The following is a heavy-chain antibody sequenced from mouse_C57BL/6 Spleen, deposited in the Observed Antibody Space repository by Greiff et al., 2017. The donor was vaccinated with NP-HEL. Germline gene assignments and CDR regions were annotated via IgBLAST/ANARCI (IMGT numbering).Heavy chain of an antibody. CDR2: IDPENGDT. CDR3: TLYGSKDY. CDR1: GFNIKDDY. D-gene: IGHD1-1*01. V-gene: IGHV14-4*01. J-gene: IGHJ2*01. Sequence: EVQLQESGAELVRPGASVKLSCTASGFNIKDDYMHWVKQRPEQGLEWIGWIDPENGDTEYALKFQGKATITADTSSNTAYLQLSSLTSEDTAVYYCTLYGSKDYWGQGTTLTVSS.